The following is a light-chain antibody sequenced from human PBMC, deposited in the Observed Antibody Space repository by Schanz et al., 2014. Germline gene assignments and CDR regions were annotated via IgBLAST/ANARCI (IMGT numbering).Light chain of an antibody. CDR1: SSDVGGYNY. Sequence: QSVLTQPPSASGSPGQSVTISCTGTSSDVGGYNYVSWYQQHPGKAPKLIISDVTRRPSGVPDRFSGSKSGNTASLTISGLQAEDEADYYCSSYTTSSTLWVFGGGTQLTVL. CDR2: DVT. CDR3: SSYTTSSTLWV. J-gene: IGLJ3*02. V-gene: IGLV2-8*01.